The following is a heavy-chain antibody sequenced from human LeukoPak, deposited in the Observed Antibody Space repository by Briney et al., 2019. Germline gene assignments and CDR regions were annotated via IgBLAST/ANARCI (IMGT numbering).Heavy chain of an antibody. CDR3: ARPPNDDILTGYPPDYFDY. D-gene: IGHD3-9*01. Sequence: GESLKISCKGSGYSFTSYWIGWVRQMPGKGLEWMGIIYPGDSDTRYSPSLQGQVTISADKSISTAYLQWSSLKASDTDMYYCARPPNDDILTGYPPDYFDYWGQGTLVTVSS. CDR1: GYSFTSYW. CDR2: IYPGDSDT. V-gene: IGHV5-51*01. J-gene: IGHJ4*02.